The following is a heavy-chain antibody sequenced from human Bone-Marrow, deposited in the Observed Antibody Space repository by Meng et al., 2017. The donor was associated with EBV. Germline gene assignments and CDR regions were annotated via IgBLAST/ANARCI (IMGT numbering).Heavy chain of an antibody. J-gene: IGHJ4*02. CDR1: GGSISSSSYS. CDR2: IYYSGST. Sequence: QLQLQESGPGLVKPSETLSLTCTVSGGSISSSSYSWGWIRQPPGKGLEWIGSIYYSGSTYYNPSLKSRVTISVDTSKNHFSLKLSSVTAADTAVYYCARGGSGWFDRKPHDYWGQGTLVTVAS. CDR3: ARGGSGWFDRKPHDY. D-gene: IGHD6-19*01. V-gene: IGHV4-39*02.